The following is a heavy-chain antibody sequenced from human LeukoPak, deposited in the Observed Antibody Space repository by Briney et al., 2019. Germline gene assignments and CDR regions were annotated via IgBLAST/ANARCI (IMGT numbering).Heavy chain of an antibody. V-gene: IGHV4-34*01. Sequence: SETLSLTCTVYGGSFSDYYWSWIRQPPGKGLEWIGEINHSGITNHNPSLKSRVTISVDTSKNEISLKVTSVSAADTAVYYCASVALATSNFNYWGQGIPVTVSS. D-gene: IGHD5-24*01. CDR1: GGSFSDYY. J-gene: IGHJ4*02. CDR3: ASVALATSNFNY. CDR2: INHSGIT.